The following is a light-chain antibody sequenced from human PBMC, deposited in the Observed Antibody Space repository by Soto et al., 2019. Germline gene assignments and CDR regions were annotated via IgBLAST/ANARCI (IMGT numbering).Light chain of an antibody. CDR1: QGISTY. CDR2: SAT. V-gene: IGKV1-9*01. Sequence: DIQLTQSPSFLSASVGDRVTITCRASQGISTYLAWYQQKPGKAPKLLIYSATTLQSGVPSRFSGGSRSGTEFTLTIRSLQPEDFATYYCQQLDSYSLTLGPGTKVDIK. CDR3: QQLDSYSLT. J-gene: IGKJ3*01.